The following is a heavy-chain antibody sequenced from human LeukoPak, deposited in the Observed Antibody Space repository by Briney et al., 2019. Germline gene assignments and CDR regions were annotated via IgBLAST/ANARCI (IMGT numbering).Heavy chain of an antibody. CDR3: ARAGSTIFGVVSLDC. D-gene: IGHD3-3*01. V-gene: IGHV1-3*03. CDR1: GYTFTSYA. CDR2: INAGNGNT. J-gene: IGHJ4*02. Sequence: GASVKVSCKASGYTFTSYAMHWVRQAPGQRLEWMGWINAGNGNTKYSQEFQGRVTITRDTSASTAYMELSSLRSEDMAVYYCARAGSTIFGVVSLDCWGQGTLVTVSS.